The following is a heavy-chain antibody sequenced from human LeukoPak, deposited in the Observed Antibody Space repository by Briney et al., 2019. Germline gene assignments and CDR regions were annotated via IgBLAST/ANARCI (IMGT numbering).Heavy chain of an antibody. J-gene: IGHJ4*02. Sequence: PGGSLRLSCTASGFTFGDYAMSWVRQAPGKGLEWVGFIRSKAYGGTTEYAASVKGRFTISRDDSKSIAYLKMNSLKTEDTAVYYCIRGDGYQPDWGQGTLVTVSS. D-gene: IGHD5-24*01. CDR2: IRSKAYGGTT. V-gene: IGHV3-49*04. CDR3: IRGDGYQPD. CDR1: GFTFGDYA.